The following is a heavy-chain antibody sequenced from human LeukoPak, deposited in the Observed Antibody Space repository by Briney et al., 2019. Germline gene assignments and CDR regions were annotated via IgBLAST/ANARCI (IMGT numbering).Heavy chain of an antibody. CDR2: IWYDGSNK. J-gene: IGHJ4*02. Sequence: PGGSLRLSCAASGFTFSSYGMHWVRQAPGKGLEWVAVIWYDGSNKYYADSVKGRFTISRENSKNSVYMQMNSLRGEETDVYYCAKDLYDSSGYYPFDYWGQGTLVTVSS. CDR1: GFTFSSYG. D-gene: IGHD3-22*01. V-gene: IGHV3-33*06. CDR3: AKDLYDSSGYYPFDY.